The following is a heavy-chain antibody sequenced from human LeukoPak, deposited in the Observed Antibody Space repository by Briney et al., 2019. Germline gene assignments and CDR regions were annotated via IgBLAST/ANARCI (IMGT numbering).Heavy chain of an antibody. CDR1: GFSFSTYT. CDR2: INSNEDTT. CDR3: ARDGFDY. J-gene: IGHJ4*02. V-gene: IGHV3-64*01. Sequence: PGGSLRLSCAASGFSFSTYTMHWVRQAPGKGLEYVSAINSNEDTTYYANSVKGRFTISRDNSKNTMYLQMGTLRAEDMAVYYCARDGFDYWGQGTLVTVYS.